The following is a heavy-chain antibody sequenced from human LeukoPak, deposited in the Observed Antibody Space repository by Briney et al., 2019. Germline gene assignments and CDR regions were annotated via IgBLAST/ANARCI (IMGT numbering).Heavy chain of an antibody. CDR3: ARLGGPTDPFDH. CDR2: ISSSGNTI. CDR1: GFVLGDYY. Sequence: GGSLRLSCESSGFVLGDYYMSWLRQAPGKGPECIAYISSSGNTISYADSVKGRFTISRDIAKNSLFLQMSSLRPEDTAMYYCARLGGPTDPFDHWGQGTRVTVSS. V-gene: IGHV3-11*01. J-gene: IGHJ4*02. D-gene: IGHD2-15*01.